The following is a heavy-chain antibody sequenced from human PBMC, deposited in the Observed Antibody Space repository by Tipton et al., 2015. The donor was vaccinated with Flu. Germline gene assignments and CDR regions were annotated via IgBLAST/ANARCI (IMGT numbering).Heavy chain of an antibody. J-gene: IGHJ4*02. Sequence: AVSGFTFSNGWISGVRQAPGKGLEWVGLTKSKTDVGTIDYDAPVKGRFTISRDDSKNTLYLQMNSLKIEDTAVYYCTTDGGIAAAPLFDYWGQGALVTVSS. D-gene: IGHD6-13*01. V-gene: IGHV3-15*01. CDR3: TTDGGIAAAPLFDY. CDR1: GFTFSNGW. CDR2: TKSKTDVGTI.